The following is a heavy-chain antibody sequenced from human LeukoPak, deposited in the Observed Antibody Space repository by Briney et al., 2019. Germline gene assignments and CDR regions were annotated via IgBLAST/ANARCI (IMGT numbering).Heavy chain of an antibody. CDR3: AVMGGGFDAFDI. J-gene: IGHJ3*02. V-gene: IGHV4-34*01. Sequence: SETLSLTCAVYGGSFSGYYWSWIRQPPGKGLEWIGEINHSGSTNYNPSLKSRVTISVDTSKNQFSLKLSSVTAADTAVYYCAVMGGGFDAFDIWGQGTMVTVSS. CDR2: INHSGST. CDR1: GGSFSGYY. D-gene: IGHD1-26*01.